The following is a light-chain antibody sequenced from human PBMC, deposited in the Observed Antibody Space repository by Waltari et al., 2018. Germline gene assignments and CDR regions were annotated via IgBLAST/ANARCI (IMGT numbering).Light chain of an antibody. CDR1: QDINNW. CDR3: QQYSGNPT. Sequence: DIQLTQSPSTLSASVGDRVTITCRASQDINNWLALYQQKPGKAPKILIYDASSLETGVPSKFSGSGSGTEFTLTISSLQPDDFATYYCQQYSGNPTFGGGTKVETK. CDR2: DAS. V-gene: IGKV1-5*01. J-gene: IGKJ4*01.